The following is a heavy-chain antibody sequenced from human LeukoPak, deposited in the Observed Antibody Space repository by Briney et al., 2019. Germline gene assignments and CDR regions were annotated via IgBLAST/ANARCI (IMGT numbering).Heavy chain of an antibody. CDR1: GDSINSGGRF. J-gene: IGHJ6*02. D-gene: IGHD3-3*01. Sequence: PSETLSLTCTVSGDSINSGGRFWSWIRQHPGKGLEWIVYINYSGSTYYNPSLKSRVTISVDTSQNQFSLKLSSVTAADTAMYYCARDEAIFGAGYYYGMDVWGQGTTVTVSS. CDR2: INYSGST. V-gene: IGHV4-31*03. CDR3: ARDEAIFGAGYYYGMDV.